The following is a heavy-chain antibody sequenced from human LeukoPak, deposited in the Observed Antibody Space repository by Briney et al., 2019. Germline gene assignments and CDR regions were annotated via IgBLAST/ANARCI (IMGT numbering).Heavy chain of an antibody. CDR1: GGSFNNYA. D-gene: IGHD7-27*01. V-gene: IGHV1-2*02. CDR2: INPNSGVT. Sequence: ASVKVSCKASGGSFNNYAINWVRQAPGQGLEWMGWINPNSGVTKYAQKFQGRVTMTRDTSISTAYMELSRLRSDDTAVFYCARDLSGDSDVDYWGQGTLVTVSS. J-gene: IGHJ4*02. CDR3: ARDLSGDSDVDY.